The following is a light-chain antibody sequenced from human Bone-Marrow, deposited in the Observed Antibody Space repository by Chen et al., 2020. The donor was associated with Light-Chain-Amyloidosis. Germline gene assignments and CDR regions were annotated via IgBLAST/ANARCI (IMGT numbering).Light chain of an antibody. J-gene: IGLJ2*01. Sequence: SYELTQPPSVSVSPGQTARITCSGDDLPTKYAYWYQQKPGQASVLVIHRDTERPSGISERFSDSSSGTTATLTISGVQAEDEADYHCQSADSSGTYEVIFGGGTKLTVL. CDR2: RDT. V-gene: IGLV3-25*03. CDR1: DLPTKY. CDR3: QSADSSGTYEVI.